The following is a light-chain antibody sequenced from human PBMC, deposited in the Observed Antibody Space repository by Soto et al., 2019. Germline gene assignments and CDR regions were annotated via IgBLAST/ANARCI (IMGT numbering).Light chain of an antibody. V-gene: IGKV3-15*01. J-gene: IGKJ3*01. CDR3: HQYNNWPFT. CDR2: GES. CDR1: QSVSSK. Sequence: EIVMTQSPATLSVSPGERATLSCRASQSVSSKLAWYQQKPGQAPRLLIFGESTRATGIPDRFSGSGSGTEFTLTISSLQSEDFAVYYCHQYNNWPFTFGPGTKVDIK.